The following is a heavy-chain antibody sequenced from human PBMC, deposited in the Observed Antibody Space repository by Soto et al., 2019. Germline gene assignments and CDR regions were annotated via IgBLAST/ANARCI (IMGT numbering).Heavy chain of an antibody. Sequence: PSETLSLTCTVSGGSISSGDYYWSWIRQPPGKGLEWIGYIYYSGSTYYNPSLKSRVTISVDTSKNQFSLKLNSVTAADTAVYYCARGQRIGVINMWFDYWGQGTLVTVSS. J-gene: IGHJ4*02. CDR1: GGSISSGDYY. CDR2: IYYSGST. CDR3: ARGQRIGVINMWFDY. V-gene: IGHV4-30-4*01. D-gene: IGHD3-22*01.